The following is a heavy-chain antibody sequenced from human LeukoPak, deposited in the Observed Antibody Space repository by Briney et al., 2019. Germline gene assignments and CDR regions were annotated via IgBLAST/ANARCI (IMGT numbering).Heavy chain of an antibody. CDR2: INPNSGGT. CDR1: GYTFTGYY. Sequence: ASVKVSCKASGYTFTGYYMHWVRQAPGQGLEWMGRINPNSGGTNYAQKFQGRVTMTRDTSISTAYMELSRLRSDDTAVYYCARGRSSSWLYYYYMDVWGKGTTVTVSS. D-gene: IGHD6-13*01. V-gene: IGHV1-2*06. J-gene: IGHJ6*03. CDR3: ARGRSSSWLYYYYMDV.